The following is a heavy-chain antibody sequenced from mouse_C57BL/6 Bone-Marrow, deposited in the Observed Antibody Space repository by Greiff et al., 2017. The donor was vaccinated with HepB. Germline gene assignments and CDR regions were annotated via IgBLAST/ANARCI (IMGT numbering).Heavy chain of an antibody. CDR3: ARSRGGSSYGNFDV. J-gene: IGHJ1*03. CDR1: VYTFTSYW. V-gene: IGHV1-55*01. Sequence: VQLQQPGAELVKPGASVKMSCKASVYTFTSYWITWVKQRPGQGLEWIGVINPGSGGTNYNEKFKGKATLTADKSSSTAYMQLSSLTSEDSAVYFCARSRGGSSYGNFDVWGTGTTVTVSS. D-gene: IGHD1-1*01. CDR2: INPGSGGT.